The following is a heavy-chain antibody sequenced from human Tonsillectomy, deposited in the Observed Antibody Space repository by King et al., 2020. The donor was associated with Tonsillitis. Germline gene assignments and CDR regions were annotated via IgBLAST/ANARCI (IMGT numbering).Heavy chain of an antibody. Sequence: VQLQESGPGLVKPSQTLSLTCTVSGDSITTGGYYWRWIRQHPEKGLEWIGYIYHNGITYYNPSLKSRVTISVDTSENQFSLKLNSVSAADTALYYCARSPQLYYDDAFDIWGQGTMVTVSS. CDR3: ARSPQLYYDDAFDI. V-gene: IGHV4-31*03. CDR2: IYHNGIT. D-gene: IGHD3-16*01. J-gene: IGHJ3*02. CDR1: GDSITTGGYY.